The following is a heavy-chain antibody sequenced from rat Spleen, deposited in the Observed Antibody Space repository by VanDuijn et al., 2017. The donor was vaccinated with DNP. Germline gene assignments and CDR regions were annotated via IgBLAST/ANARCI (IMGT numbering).Heavy chain of an antibody. V-gene: IGHV5-7*01. Sequence: EVQLVESGGGLVKPGRSMKLSCAASGFTFSNYDMAWVRQAPKKGLEWVATISYDGSSTYYRDSVKGRFTISRDNAKSTLYLQRDSLRSEDTATYYCARRDIAAIFDYWGQGVMVTVSS. CDR3: ARRDIAAIFDY. CDR1: GFTFSNYD. CDR2: ISYDGSST. D-gene: IGHD1-2*01. J-gene: IGHJ2*01.